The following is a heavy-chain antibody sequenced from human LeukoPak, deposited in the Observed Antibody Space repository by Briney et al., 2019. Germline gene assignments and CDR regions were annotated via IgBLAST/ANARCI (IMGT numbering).Heavy chain of an antibody. CDR2: IKQDGSEK. D-gene: IGHD1-26*01. Sequence: GGSLRLSCAASGFTFTSYWMSWVRQAPGKGLEWVANIKQDGSEKYYVDSVKGRFTISRDNAQNSLYLQMNSLRAEDTAVYYCARARGSYAFDSWGQGTLVIVSS. J-gene: IGHJ4*02. CDR1: GFTFTSYW. CDR3: ARARGSYAFDS. V-gene: IGHV3-7*03.